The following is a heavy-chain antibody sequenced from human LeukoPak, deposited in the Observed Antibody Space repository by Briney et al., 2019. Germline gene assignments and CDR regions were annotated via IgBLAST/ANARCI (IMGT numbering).Heavy chain of an antibody. CDR1: GGSISSSSYY. J-gene: IGHJ4*02. D-gene: IGHD6-19*01. CDR3: ARGGWYYFDY. CDR2: IYYSGST. Sequence: SETLSLTCTVSGGSISSSSYYWGWIRQPPGKGLEWIGSIYYSGSTHYNPSLESRVTISVDTSKNQFSLKLSSVTAADTAVYYCARGGWYYFDYWGQGTLVTVSS. V-gene: IGHV4-39*01.